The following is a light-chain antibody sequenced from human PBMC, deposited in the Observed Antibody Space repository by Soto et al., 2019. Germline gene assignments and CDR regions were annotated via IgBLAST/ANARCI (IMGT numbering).Light chain of an antibody. J-gene: IGKJ1*01. CDR2: WGC. CDR3: MLALKTSWT. V-gene: IGKV2-28*01. Sequence: DIGMTQSPLSLPVTPGVPASISCRSSQSLLHSNGYNYWDWYLQKPGQSPQLLSYWGCNRASGVPERFSGSGSGTDFTLKISRGEAEDVGVYYFMLALKTSWTFGQGTKVEIK. CDR1: QSLLHSNGYNY.